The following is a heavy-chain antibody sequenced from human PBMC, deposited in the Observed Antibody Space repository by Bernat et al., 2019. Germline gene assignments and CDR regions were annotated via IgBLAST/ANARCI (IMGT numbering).Heavy chain of an antibody. Sequence: QVQLVESGGGVVQPGRSLRLSCAASGFTFSSYAMHWVRQAPGKGLEWVAVISYDGSNKYYADSVKGRFTISRDNSKNTLYLQMNSLSAEDTAVYYCASVLVADSDYWGQGTLVTVSS. CDR2: ISYDGSNK. J-gene: IGHJ4*02. V-gene: IGHV3-30-3*01. D-gene: IGHD5-12*01. CDR3: ASVLVADSDY. CDR1: GFTFSSYA.